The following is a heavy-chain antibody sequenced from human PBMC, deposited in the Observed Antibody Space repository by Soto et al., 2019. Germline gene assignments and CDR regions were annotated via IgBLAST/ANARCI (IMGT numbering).Heavy chain of an antibody. CDR1: GDSVSSNSAA. D-gene: IGHD3-22*01. Sequence: SQTLSLTCAISGDSVSSNSAAWNWIRQSPSRGLEWLGRTYYRSKWYNDYAVSVKSRITINTDTSKNQFSLQLNSVTPEDTAVYYGARDPINYDSSGYYFDYWGQGTLVTVSS. CDR2: TYYRSKWYN. CDR3: ARDPINYDSSGYYFDY. J-gene: IGHJ4*02. V-gene: IGHV6-1*01.